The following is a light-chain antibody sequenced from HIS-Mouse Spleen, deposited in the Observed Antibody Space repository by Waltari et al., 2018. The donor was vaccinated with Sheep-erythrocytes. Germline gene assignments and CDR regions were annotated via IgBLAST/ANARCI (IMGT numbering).Light chain of an antibody. CDR1: SHNIGSNY. CDR2: RNN. CDR3: AAWDDSLSGPV. V-gene: IGLV1-47*01. J-gene: IGLJ3*02. Sequence: QSVLTQPPSASGTPGQRVTISCSGSSHNIGSNYVYWYQQLPGTAPKLLIYRNNRRPSGVPDRFSGSKSGTSASLAISGLRSEDEADYYCAAWDDSLSGPVFGGGTKLTVL.